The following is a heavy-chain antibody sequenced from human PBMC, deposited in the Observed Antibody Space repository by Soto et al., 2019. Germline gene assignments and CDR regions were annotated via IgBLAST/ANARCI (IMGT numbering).Heavy chain of an antibody. CDR2: ISSSSSYI. J-gene: IGHJ3*02. V-gene: IGHV3-21*01. D-gene: IGHD6-6*01. Sequence: GGSLRLSCAASGFTFSSYSMNWVRQAPGKGLEWVSSISSSSSYIYYADSVKGRFTISRDNAKNSLYLQMNSLRAEDTAVYYCARSLLAARRAFDIWGQGTMVTVSS. CDR1: GFTFSSYS. CDR3: ARSLLAARRAFDI.